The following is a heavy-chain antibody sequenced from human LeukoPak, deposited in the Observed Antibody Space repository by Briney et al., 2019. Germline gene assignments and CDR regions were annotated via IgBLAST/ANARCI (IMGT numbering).Heavy chain of an antibody. J-gene: IGHJ4*02. CDR3: ARGGYYDSSGYY. CDR2: ISSSSSYI. D-gene: IGHD3-22*01. CDR1: GFSFSSYS. Sequence: GGSLRLSCAASGFSFSSYSMNWVRQAPGKGLEWVSSISSSSSYIYYADSVKGRLTISRDNAKNSLYLQMNSLRAEDTAVYYCARGGYYDSSGYYWGQGTLVTVSS. V-gene: IGHV3-21*01.